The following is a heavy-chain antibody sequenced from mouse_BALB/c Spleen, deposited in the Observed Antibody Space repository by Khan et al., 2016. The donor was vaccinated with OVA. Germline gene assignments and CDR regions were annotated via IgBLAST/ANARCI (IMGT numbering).Heavy chain of an antibody. CDR3: SYSSTLWAMDY. CDR2: IDPANGNT. CDR1: GFNIKDTY. D-gene: IGHD6-2*01. V-gene: IGHV14-3*02. Sequence: VQLKQSGAELVKPGASVKLSCIVSGFNIKDTYMHWVKQRPEQGLDWIGRIDPANGNTKYDPMFQGKATVTADPSSNTAYPQLSSLTSEDTSVYYGSYSSTLWAMDYWGQGTSVTVSS. J-gene: IGHJ4*01.